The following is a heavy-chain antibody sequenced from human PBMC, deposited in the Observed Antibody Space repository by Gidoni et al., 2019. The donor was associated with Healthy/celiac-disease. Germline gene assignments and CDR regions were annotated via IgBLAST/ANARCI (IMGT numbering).Heavy chain of an antibody. D-gene: IGHD6-19*01. CDR2: IYWDDDK. Sequence: QITLKESGPTLVKPTQTLTLTCTFSGFSLSTSGVGVGWIRQPPGTALEWLALIYWDDDKRYSPSLKSRLTITKDTSKNQVVLTMTNMDPVDTATYYCAHRRRYSSGWYRTYWGQGTLVTVSS. CDR3: AHRRRYSSGWYRTY. CDR1: GFSLSTSGVG. V-gene: IGHV2-5*02. J-gene: IGHJ4*02.